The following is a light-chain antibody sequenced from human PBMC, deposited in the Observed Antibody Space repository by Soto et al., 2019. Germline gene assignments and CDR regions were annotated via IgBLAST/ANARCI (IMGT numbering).Light chain of an antibody. Sequence: EIVLTQSPGTLSSSPGERATLSCRASQSVSSSHLAWYQQKPGQAPRLLIYGASSRATGIPDRFSGSGSVTDFTLTISRLEPEDFAVYFCQQYGDSPMYTFGQGTKLEI. J-gene: IGKJ2*01. CDR2: GAS. V-gene: IGKV3-20*01. CDR3: QQYGDSPMYT. CDR1: QSVSSSH.